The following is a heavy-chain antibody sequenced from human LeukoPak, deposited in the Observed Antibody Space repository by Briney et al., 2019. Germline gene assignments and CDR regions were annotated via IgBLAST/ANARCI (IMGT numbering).Heavy chain of an antibody. V-gene: IGHV4-39*07. J-gene: IGHJ4*02. CDR2: IYYSGST. D-gene: IGHD1-26*01. Sequence: PSETLSLTCTVSGGSISSSSYYWGWIRQPPGKGLEWIGSIYYSGSTYYNPSLKSRVTISVDTSKNQFSLKLSSVTAADTAVYYCARDWSGSYTFDYWGQGTLVTVSS. CDR3: ARDWSGSYTFDY. CDR1: GGSISSSSYY.